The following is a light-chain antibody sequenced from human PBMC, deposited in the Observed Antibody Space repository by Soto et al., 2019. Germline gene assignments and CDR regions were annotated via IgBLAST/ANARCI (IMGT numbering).Light chain of an antibody. J-gene: IGKJ1*01. CDR1: QSINSW. CDR2: KAS. Sequence: DIQMTQSPSTLSASVGDRVTITCRASQSINSWLAWYQQKPGKAPKLLIYKASTLESGVPSRFSGSRSGTEFTLTINSLQPDDFATYYCQQYNDYSGTFGQGTKVEIK. V-gene: IGKV1-5*03. CDR3: QQYNDYSGT.